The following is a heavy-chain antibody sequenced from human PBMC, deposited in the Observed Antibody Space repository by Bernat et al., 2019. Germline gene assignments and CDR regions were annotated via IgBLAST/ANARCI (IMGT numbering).Heavy chain of an antibody. V-gene: IGHV4-59*01. CDR2: IYYSGST. CDR1: GGSISSYY. J-gene: IGHJ6*02. CDR3: ERERLARDYYYGMDV. Sequence: QVQLQESGPALVKPSETLSLTCTVSGGSISSYYWSWIRQPPGKGLEWIGYIYYSGSTNYNPSLKSRVTISVDTSKNQFSLKLSSVTAADTAVYYCERERLARDYYYGMDVWGQGTTVTVSS. D-gene: IGHD5-12*01.